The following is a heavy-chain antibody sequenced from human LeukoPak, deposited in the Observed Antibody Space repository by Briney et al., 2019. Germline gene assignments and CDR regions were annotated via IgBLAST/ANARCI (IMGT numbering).Heavy chain of an antibody. CDR1: GYTFTGYY. V-gene: IGHV1-2*02. J-gene: IGHJ4*02. CDR3: ATDGEQLVARYYFDY. D-gene: IGHD6-6*01. Sequence: ASVKVSCKASGYTFTGYYMHWVRQAPGQGLEWMGWINPNSGGTNYAQKFQGRVTMTRDTSISTAYMELSRLGSDDTAVYYCATDGEQLVARYYFDYWGQGTLVTVSS. CDR2: INPNSGGT.